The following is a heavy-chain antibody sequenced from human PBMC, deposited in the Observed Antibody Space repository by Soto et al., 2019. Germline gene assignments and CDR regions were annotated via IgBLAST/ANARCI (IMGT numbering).Heavy chain of an antibody. Sequence: LSLTCTVSGDSMATGGHYYNWIRQVPGKGLEWIGYVYYSGATHYTPSLRARATISGDTSKNQFSLRLISVTAADTALYYCARDKDLQPTVWGFWGQGIQVTVSS. CDR2: VYYSGAT. CDR1: GDSMATGGHY. V-gene: IGHV4-31*03. D-gene: IGHD3-16*01. CDR3: ARDKDLQPTVWGF. J-gene: IGHJ4*02.